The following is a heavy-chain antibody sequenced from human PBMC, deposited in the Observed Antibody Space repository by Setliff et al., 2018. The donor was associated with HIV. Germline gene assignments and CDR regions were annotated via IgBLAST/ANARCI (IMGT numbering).Heavy chain of an antibody. J-gene: IGHJ6*03. CDR2: IGSLGDK. D-gene: IGHD3-9*01. Sequence: GGSLRLSCVGSGFTFNDYHISWIRQAPGKGLEWISYIGSLGDKEYADSVKGRFTISRDNARKSVYLQIDSLRAEDTAVYYCARPRTGYYYMDVWGKGTTVTVSS. V-gene: IGHV3-11*06. CDR1: GFTFNDYH. CDR3: ARPRTGYYYMDV.